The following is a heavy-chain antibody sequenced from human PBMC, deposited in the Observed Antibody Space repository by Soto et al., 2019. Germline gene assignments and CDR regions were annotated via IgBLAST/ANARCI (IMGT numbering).Heavy chain of an antibody. CDR3: ASAVRSSSWYVGYFQH. J-gene: IGHJ1*01. CDR2: IYYSRST. CDR1: GGSVSSGSYY. D-gene: IGHD6-13*01. Sequence: PSETLSLTCTVSGGSVSSGSYYWSWIRQPPGKGLEWIGYIYYSRSTNYNPSLKSRVTISVDTSKNQFSLKLSSVTAADTAVYYCASAVRSSSWYVGYFQHWGQGTLVTGSS. V-gene: IGHV4-61*01.